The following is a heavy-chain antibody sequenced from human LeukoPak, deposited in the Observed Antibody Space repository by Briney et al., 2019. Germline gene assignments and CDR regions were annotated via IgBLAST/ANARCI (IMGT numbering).Heavy chain of an antibody. CDR2: ISSSSSYI. CDR1: GFTFSSYS. CDR3: ARIYYDFWSGYYGERFDY. V-gene: IGHV3-21*04. Sequence: GGSLRLSCAASGFTFSSYSMNWVRQAPGKGLEWVSSISSSSSYIYYADSVKGRFTISRDNAKNSLYLQMNSLRAEDTAVYYCARIYYDFWSGYYGERFDYWGQGTLVTVSS. J-gene: IGHJ4*02. D-gene: IGHD3-3*01.